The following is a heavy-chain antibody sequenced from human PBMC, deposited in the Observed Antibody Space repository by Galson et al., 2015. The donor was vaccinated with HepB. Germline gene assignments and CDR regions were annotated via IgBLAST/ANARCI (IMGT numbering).Heavy chain of an antibody. J-gene: IGHJ4*02. CDR2: IIPILGIA. Sequence: SVKVSCKASGGTFSSYTISWVRQAPGQGLEWMGRIIPILGIANYAQKFQGRVTITADKSTSTAYMELSSLRSEDTAVYYCARDQGYDGGGRDFDYWGQGTLVTVSS. D-gene: IGHD3-22*01. CDR3: ARDQGYDGGGRDFDY. CDR1: GGTFSSYT. V-gene: IGHV1-69*04.